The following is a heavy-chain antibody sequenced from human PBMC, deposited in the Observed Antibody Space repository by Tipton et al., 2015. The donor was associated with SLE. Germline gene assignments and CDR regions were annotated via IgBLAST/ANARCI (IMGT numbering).Heavy chain of an antibody. D-gene: IGHD2-15*01. V-gene: IGHV4-61*10. CDR3: ARGEGGSYYYMDV. CDR2: IYHSGST. Sequence: LRLSCTVSGGSISSGSYYWSWIRQPAGKGLEWIGSIYHSGSTYYNASLKSRVTISVDTSKNQFSLEMSSVTAADTAVYYCARGEGGSYYYMDVWGKGTTVTVSS. J-gene: IGHJ6*03. CDR1: GGSISSGSYY.